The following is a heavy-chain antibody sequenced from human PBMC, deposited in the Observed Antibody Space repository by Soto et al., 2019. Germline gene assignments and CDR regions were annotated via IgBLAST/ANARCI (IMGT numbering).Heavy chain of an antibody. J-gene: IGHJ6*02. CDR2: ISGSGGST. CDR1: GFTFSSYA. CDR3: AKDNVAGTLVYGMDI. Sequence: GALRLSCAASGFTFSSYAMSWVRQAPGKGLEWVSAISGSGGSTYYADSVKGRFTISRDNSKNTLYLQMNSLRAEDTAVYYCAKDNVAGTLVYGMDIWGQGTTVTVSS. V-gene: IGHV3-23*01. D-gene: IGHD6-19*01.